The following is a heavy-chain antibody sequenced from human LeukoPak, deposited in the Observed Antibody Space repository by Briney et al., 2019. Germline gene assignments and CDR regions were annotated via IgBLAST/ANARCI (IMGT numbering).Heavy chain of an antibody. CDR2: ISAYNGNT. J-gene: IGHJ5*02. V-gene: IGHV1-18*04. D-gene: IGHD3-9*01. Sequence: ASVKVSCKASGYTFTSYDISWVRQAPGQGLEWMGWISAYNGNTNYAQKLQGRVTMTTDTSTSTAYMELRSLRSDDTAVYYCARGDYDILTGYGNNWFDPWGQGTLVTVSS. CDR1: GYTFTSYD. CDR3: ARGDYDILTGYGNNWFDP.